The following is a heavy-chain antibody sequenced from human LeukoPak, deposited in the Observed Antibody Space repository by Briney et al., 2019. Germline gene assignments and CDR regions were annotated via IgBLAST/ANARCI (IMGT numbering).Heavy chain of an antibody. J-gene: IGHJ4*02. Sequence: SETLSLTCTVSGGSISSYYWSWIRQSPGKGLEWIGYIYYSGNTNKNPSLKSRLIISIDTSKNQYSLKLSSVTAADTAVYYCARVGDGNFDYSGQGSLVTVSS. CDR3: ARVGDGNFDY. CDR1: GGSISSYY. V-gene: IGHV4-59*01. CDR2: IYYSGNT.